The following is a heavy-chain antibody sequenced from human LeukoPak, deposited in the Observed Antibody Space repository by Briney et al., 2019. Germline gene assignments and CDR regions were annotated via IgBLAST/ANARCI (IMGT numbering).Heavy chain of an antibody. Sequence: ASVKVSCEASGYTFTSYYMHWVRQAPGQGLEWMGWINPNSGGTNYAQKFQGRVTMTRDTSISTAYMELSRLRSDDTAVYYCARARQWLDYYFDYWGQGTLVTVSS. CDR2: INPNSGGT. D-gene: IGHD6-19*01. CDR3: ARARQWLDYYFDY. CDR1: GYTFTSYY. V-gene: IGHV1-2*02. J-gene: IGHJ4*02.